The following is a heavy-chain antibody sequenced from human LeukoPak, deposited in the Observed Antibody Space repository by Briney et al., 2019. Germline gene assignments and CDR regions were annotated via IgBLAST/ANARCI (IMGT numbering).Heavy chain of an antibody. V-gene: IGHV5-51*01. J-gene: IGHJ5*02. Sequence: GESLKISCKGSGYSFTSYWIGWVRQMPGKGLEWMGIIYPGDSDTRYSPSFQGQVTISADKSISTAYLQWSSLKASDTAMYYCARHGPRDGYNLLSNWFDPWGQGTLVTVSS. D-gene: IGHD5-12*01. CDR3: ARHGPRDGYNLLSNWFDP. CDR2: IYPGDSDT. CDR1: GYSFTSYW.